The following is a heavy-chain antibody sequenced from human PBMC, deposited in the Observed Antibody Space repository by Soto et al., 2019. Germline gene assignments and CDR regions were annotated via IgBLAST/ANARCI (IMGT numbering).Heavy chain of an antibody. Sequence: PSDTLSLTCTVPGYSISSGYSWAWIRQPPGKGLEWIGSIYHSGTTYLNPSLKSRITISVDTSKNQFSLKLTSVTAADTAVYYCARDLYCSSTNCYGGGWFDPWGQGNLVTVSS. V-gene: IGHV4-38-2*02. D-gene: IGHD2-2*01. J-gene: IGHJ5*02. CDR2: IYHSGTT. CDR1: GYSISSGYS. CDR3: ARDLYCSSTNCYGGGWFDP.